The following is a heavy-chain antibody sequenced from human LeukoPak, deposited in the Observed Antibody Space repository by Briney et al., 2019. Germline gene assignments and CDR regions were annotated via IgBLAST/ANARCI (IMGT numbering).Heavy chain of an antibody. V-gene: IGHV3-74*01. D-gene: IGHD3-10*01. CDR1: GFTFSSYW. CDR2: INSDGSST. J-gene: IGHJ3*02. Sequence: GGSLRLSCAASGFTFSSYWMHWVRQAPGKGLVWVSRINSDGSSTSYADSVKGRFTISRDNAKNTLYLQMNSLRAEDTAVYYCARDPGFGELFGAFDIWGQGTMVTVSS. CDR3: ARDPGFGELFGAFDI.